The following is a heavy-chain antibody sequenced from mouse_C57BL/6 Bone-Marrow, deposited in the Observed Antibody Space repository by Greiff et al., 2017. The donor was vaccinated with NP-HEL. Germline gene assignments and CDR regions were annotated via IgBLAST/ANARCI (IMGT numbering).Heavy chain of an antibody. Sequence: EVKVVESGGGLVKPGGSLKLSCAASGFTFSSYAMSWVRQTPEKRLEWVATISDGGSYTYYPDNVKGRFTISRDNAKNNLYLQMSHLKSEDTAMYYCARGNYGSSWYVDVWGTGTTVTVSS. CDR3: ARGNYGSSWYVDV. CDR2: ISDGGSYT. V-gene: IGHV5-4*03. J-gene: IGHJ1*03. D-gene: IGHD1-1*01. CDR1: GFTFSSYA.